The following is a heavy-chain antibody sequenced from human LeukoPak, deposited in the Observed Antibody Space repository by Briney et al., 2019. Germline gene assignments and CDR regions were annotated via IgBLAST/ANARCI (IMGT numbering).Heavy chain of an antibody. CDR1: GGSISSGSYY. Sequence: SQTLSLTCTVSGGSISSGSYYWSWIRQPAGKGLEWIGRIYTSGSTNYNPSLKSRVTISVDTSKNQFSLKLSSATAADTAVYYCARAPLSSRGYYYYYYMDVWGKGTTVTVSS. D-gene: IGHD6-13*01. CDR3: ARAPLSSRGYYYYYYMDV. CDR2: IYTSGST. V-gene: IGHV4-61*02. J-gene: IGHJ6*03.